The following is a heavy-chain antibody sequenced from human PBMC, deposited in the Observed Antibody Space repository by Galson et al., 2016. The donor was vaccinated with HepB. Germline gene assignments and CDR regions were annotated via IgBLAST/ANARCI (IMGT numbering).Heavy chain of an antibody. V-gene: IGHV2-5*02. CDR2: IYWDDDK. CDR1: GFSLSTSGVG. CDR3: AHRPQLDHGGNGGFHY. J-gene: IGHJ4*02. Sequence: PALVKPTQTLTLTCPFSGFSLSTSGVGVGWIRQPPGKALEWLGIIYWDDDKRYSPSLKSRLNITRDTPKAQVVRTMTNMDPVDTGTYHCAHRPQLDHGGNGGFHYGGQGALVTVSS. D-gene: IGHD4-23*01.